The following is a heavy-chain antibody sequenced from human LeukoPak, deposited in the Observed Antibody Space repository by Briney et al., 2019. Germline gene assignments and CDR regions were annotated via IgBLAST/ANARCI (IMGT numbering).Heavy chain of an antibody. CDR1: GGSISSSSYY. CDR3: ACVTYYDFWSGYYGGIDY. V-gene: IGHV4-39*01. D-gene: IGHD3-3*01. Sequence: SETLSLTCTVSGGSISSSSYYWGWIRQPPGKGLEWIGSIYFRGSTYYNPSLKSRVTISVDTSKNQFSLKLSSVTAADTAVYYCACVTYYDFWSGYYGGIDYWGQGTLDTVSS. CDR2: IYFRGST. J-gene: IGHJ4*02.